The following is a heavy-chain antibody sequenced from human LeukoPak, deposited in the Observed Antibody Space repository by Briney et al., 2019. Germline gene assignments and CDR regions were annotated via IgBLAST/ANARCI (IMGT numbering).Heavy chain of an antibody. CDR3: ARHRSKYQLLLVWFDP. CDR1: GGSISSSSYY. V-gene: IGHV4-39*01. CDR2: IYYSGST. D-gene: IGHD2-2*01. Sequence: SETLSLTCTVSGGSISSSSYYWGWIRQPPGKGLEWIGSIYYSGSTYYNPSLKSRVTISVDTSKNQFSLKLSSVTAADTAVYYCARHRSKYQLLLVWFDPWGQGTLVTVSS. J-gene: IGHJ5*02.